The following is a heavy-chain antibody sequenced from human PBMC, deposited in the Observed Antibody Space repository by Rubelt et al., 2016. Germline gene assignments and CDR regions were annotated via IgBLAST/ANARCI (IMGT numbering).Heavy chain of an antibody. V-gene: IGHV4-31*03. CDR2: IYYSGST. J-gene: IGHJ2*01. CDR1: GASISSGGYY. CDR3: AGGDRSGSYHFDL. D-gene: IGHD1-26*01. Sequence: QVQLQESGPGLVKASETLSLTCTVSGASISSGGYYWSWIRQHPGKGLEWIGYIYYSGSTYYNPSLKSRVTISVDTSKNQFSRKLSSVTAADTAVYYCAGGDRSGSYHFDLWGRGTLVTVSS.